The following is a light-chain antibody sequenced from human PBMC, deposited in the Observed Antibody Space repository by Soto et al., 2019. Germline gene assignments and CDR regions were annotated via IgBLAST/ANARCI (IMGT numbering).Light chain of an antibody. J-gene: IGKJ1*01. CDR3: QQYNNYPWT. Sequence: EIVLTQSPGTLSLSPGERATLSCRASQSVSSSYLAWYQQKPGQAPRLLIYGASSRATGIPDRFSGSGSGTEFTLTISSLQPNDLAAYYCQQYNNYPWTFGQGTKV. V-gene: IGKV3-20*01. CDR1: QSVSSSY. CDR2: GAS.